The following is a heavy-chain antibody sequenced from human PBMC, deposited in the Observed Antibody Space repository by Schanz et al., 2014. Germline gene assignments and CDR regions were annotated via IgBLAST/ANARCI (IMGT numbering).Heavy chain of an antibody. Sequence: EVQLVESGGGLVKSGGSLRLSCATSGFIFTSYSMHWVRQAPGKGLEWVSSISSSSNYYYYADSVKGRFTISRDAAKDSLFLQMTSLRADDTAVYHCARDSRYCTGVDCKGDAFDLWGQGTLVTVSS. D-gene: IGHD2-8*02. CDR2: ISSSSNYY. V-gene: IGHV3-21*01. CDR3: ARDSRYCTGVDCKGDAFDL. CDR1: GFIFTSYS. J-gene: IGHJ3*01.